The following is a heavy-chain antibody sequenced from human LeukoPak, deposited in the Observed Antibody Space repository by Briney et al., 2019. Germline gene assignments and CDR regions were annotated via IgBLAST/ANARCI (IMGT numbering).Heavy chain of an antibody. CDR1: GSTFGDYA. D-gene: IGHD4-17*01. Sequence: GRSLRLSCTASGSTFGDYAMSWVRQAPGKGLEWVGFIRSKAYGGTTEYAASVKGRFTISRDDSKSIAYLQMNSLKTEDTAVYYCTRDLYGDYQYYFDYWGQGTLVTVSS. CDR3: TRDLYGDYQYYFDY. J-gene: IGHJ4*02. CDR2: IRSKAYGGTT. V-gene: IGHV3-49*04.